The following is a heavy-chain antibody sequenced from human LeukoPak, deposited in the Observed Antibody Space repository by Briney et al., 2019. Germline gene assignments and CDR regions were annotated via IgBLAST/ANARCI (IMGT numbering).Heavy chain of an antibody. D-gene: IGHD3-22*01. CDR2: ISSNGGST. Sequence: GGSLRLSCSASGFTFSSYAMHWVRQAPGKGLEYVSAISSNGGSTYYADSVKGRFTISRDNSKNTLYLQMSSLRAEDTAVYYCVKDRSRYYYDRGNYSFDYWGQGTLVTVSS. CDR3: VKDRSRYYYDRGNYSFDY. V-gene: IGHV3-64D*09. J-gene: IGHJ4*02. CDR1: GFTFSSYA.